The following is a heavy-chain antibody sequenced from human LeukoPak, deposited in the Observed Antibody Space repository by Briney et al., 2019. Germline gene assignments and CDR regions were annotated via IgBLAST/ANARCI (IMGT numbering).Heavy chain of an antibody. Sequence: GGSLRLSCAASGFTFSSYSMNCVCQAPGKGLEWVSSISSSSSYIYYADSVKGRFTISRDNAKNSLYLQMNSLRAEDTAVYYCARVLSTFYYDSSGYYYWDYWGQGTLVTVSS. CDR3: ARVLSTFYYDSSGYYYWDY. J-gene: IGHJ4*02. CDR2: ISSSSSYI. V-gene: IGHV3-21*01. D-gene: IGHD3-22*01. CDR1: GFTFSSYS.